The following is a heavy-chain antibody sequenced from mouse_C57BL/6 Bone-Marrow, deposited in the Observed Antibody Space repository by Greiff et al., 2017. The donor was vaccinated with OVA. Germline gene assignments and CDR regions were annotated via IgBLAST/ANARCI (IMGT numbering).Heavy chain of an antibody. V-gene: IGHV6-3*01. CDR3: SYGNYFDY. D-gene: IGHD2-1*01. J-gene: IGHJ2*01. CDR1: GFTFSNYW. Sequence: EVMLVESGGGLVQPGGSMKLSCVASGFTFSNYWMNWVRQSPEKGLEWVAQIRLKSDNYATHYAESVKGRFTISRDDYKSSVYLQMNNVRAEDTGIYYCSYGNYFDYWGQGTTLTVSS. CDR2: IRLKSDNYAT.